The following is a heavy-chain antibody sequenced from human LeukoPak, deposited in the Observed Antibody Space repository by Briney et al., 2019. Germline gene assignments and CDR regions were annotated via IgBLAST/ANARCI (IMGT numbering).Heavy chain of an antibody. V-gene: IGHV1-69*05. J-gene: IGHJ4*02. CDR3: AKVGAYDYDVYY. Sequence: SVKVSCKASGGTFSSYAISWVRQAPGQGLEWMGRIIPIFGTANYAQKFQGRVTITTDESTSTAYMELSSLRSEDTAVYYCAKVGAYDYDVYYWGQGTLVTVSS. CDR2: IIPIFGTA. CDR1: GGTFSSYA. D-gene: IGHD3-22*01.